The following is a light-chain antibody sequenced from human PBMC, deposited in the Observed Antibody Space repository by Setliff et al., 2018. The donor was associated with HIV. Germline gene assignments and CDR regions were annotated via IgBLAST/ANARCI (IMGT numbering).Light chain of an antibody. CDR3: SSYTSTSTFFV. CDR2: VVR. CDR1: SSDVGGYNY. J-gene: IGLJ1*01. V-gene: IGLV2-11*01. Sequence: QSVLTQPRSVSGSPGQSVTISCTGTSSDVGGYNYVSWYQQHPGKAPKLMIYVVRERPSGVPDRFSGLKSGNTASLTISGLQAEDEADYYCSSYTSTSTFFVFGTGTKV.